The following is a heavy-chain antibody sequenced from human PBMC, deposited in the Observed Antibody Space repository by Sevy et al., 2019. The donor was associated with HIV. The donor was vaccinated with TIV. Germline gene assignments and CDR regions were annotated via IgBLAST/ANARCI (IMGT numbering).Heavy chain of an antibody. CDR1: GFTFSNYG. D-gene: IGHD2-2*01. V-gene: IGHV3-30*02. CDR2: IRYDGSNK. CDR3: AGRYCGTSGCYGFDH. Sequence: GGSLRLSCAASGFTFSNYGMHWVRQAPGKGLDWVAFIRYDGSNKHYADSVEGRVAISRDNSKNTLYLQMNSLRAEDTAVYYGAGRYCGTSGCYGFDHWGQGTLVTVSS. J-gene: IGHJ5*02.